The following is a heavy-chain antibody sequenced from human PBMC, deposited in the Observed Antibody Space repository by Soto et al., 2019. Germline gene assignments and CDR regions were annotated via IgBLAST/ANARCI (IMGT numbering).Heavy chain of an antibody. CDR1: GFTFSSYG. CDR2: ISYDGSNK. V-gene: IGHV3-30*18. CDR3: AKDPRSDSSGWYVGFDY. J-gene: IGHJ4*02. D-gene: IGHD6-19*01. Sequence: GGSLSLSCAASGFTFSSYGMHWVRQAPGKGLEWVAVISYDGSNKYYADPVKGRFTISRDNSKNTLYLQMNSLRAEDTAVYYCAKDPRSDSSGWYVGFDYWGQGTLVTVSS.